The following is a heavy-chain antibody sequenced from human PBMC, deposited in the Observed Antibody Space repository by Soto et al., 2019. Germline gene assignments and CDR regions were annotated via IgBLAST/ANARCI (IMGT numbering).Heavy chain of an antibody. V-gene: IGHV3-74*01. J-gene: IGHJ6*02. Sequence: GGSLRLSCTASGFTFSSHWMDWVRQAPGKGPVWVSRINGDGISTNYAEFVQGRFTISRDDAKNTLYLQMNRLRVEDTGIYYCAGVVNVGYYYYAMDVWGQGTTVTAP. CDR2: INGDGIST. CDR1: GFTFSSHW. D-gene: IGHD2-15*01. CDR3: AGVVNVGYYYYAMDV.